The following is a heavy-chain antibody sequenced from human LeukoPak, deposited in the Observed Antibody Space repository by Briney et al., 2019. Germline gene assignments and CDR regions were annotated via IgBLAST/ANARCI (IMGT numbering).Heavy chain of an antibody. CDR1: GFSFSSKA. CDR2: IINTGGST. CDR3: AKDIYGDYGGLDY. D-gene: IGHD4-17*01. V-gene: IGHV3-23*01. J-gene: IGHJ4*02. Sequence: GGSLRLSCAASGFSFSSKAMSWVRQAPGKGLEWASSIINTGGSTYYADSVKGRFTISRDNSKNTLYLQMNSLRAEDTALHYCAKDIYGDYGGLDYWGQGTLVTVSS.